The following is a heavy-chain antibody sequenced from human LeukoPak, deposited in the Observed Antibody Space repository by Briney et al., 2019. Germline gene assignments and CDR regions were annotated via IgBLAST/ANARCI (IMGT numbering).Heavy chain of an antibody. Sequence: GGSLRLSCAASGFTFSSYWMSWVRQAPGKGLEWVANIKEDGSEKYHVDSVKGRFTISRDNAKNSLYLQMNSLRAEDTAVYYCARDTGIVVVGYYFDYWGQGTLVTVSS. J-gene: IGHJ4*02. CDR2: IKEDGSEK. D-gene: IGHD2-15*01. V-gene: IGHV3-7*05. CDR1: GFTFSSYW. CDR3: ARDTGIVVVGYYFDY.